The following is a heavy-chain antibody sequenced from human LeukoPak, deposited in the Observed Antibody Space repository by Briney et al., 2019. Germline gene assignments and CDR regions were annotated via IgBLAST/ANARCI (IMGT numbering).Heavy chain of an antibody. CDR3: AKDTYYGSGSYMDY. D-gene: IGHD3-10*01. J-gene: IGHJ4*02. CDR2: ISWNGGTI. Sequence: LSGRSLRLSCAASGFTFDDYAMHWVRQAPGKGLEWVSGISWNGGTIGYADSVKGRFTISRDNAKNSLYLQMNSLRAEDSALYYCAKDTYYGSGSYMDYWGQGTLVTVSS. CDR1: GFTFDDYA. V-gene: IGHV3-9*01.